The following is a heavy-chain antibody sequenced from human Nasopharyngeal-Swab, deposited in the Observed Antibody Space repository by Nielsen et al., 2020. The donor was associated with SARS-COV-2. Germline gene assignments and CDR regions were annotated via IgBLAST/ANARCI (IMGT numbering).Heavy chain of an antibody. J-gene: IGHJ3*01. Sequence: SETLSLTCAVSGGSISSGGYFWSWIRQSPGKGLEWIGEVNHNGKTNFNLSLRSRLSMSVDTSKNQFSLKLRSVTAADTAVYYCARESVFSDWLRTQTGRNAFDVWGQGTMVTVSS. CDR1: GGSISSGGYF. CDR2: VNHNGKT. D-gene: IGHD5-12*01. CDR3: ARESVFSDWLRTQTGRNAFDV. V-gene: IGHV4-30-2*06.